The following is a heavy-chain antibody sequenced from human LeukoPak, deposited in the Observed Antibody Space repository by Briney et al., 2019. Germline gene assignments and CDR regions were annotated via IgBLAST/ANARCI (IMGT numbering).Heavy chain of an antibody. Sequence: SVKVSCKASGGTFSSYAISWVRQAPGQGLEWMGGIIPIFGTANYAQKFQGRVTITADESTSTAYMELSSLRSEDTAVYYCARFCSSTSCYYYFDYWGQGTLVTVPS. J-gene: IGHJ4*02. CDR3: ARFCSSTSCYYYFDY. CDR1: GGTFSSYA. CDR2: IIPIFGTA. D-gene: IGHD2-2*01. V-gene: IGHV1-69*01.